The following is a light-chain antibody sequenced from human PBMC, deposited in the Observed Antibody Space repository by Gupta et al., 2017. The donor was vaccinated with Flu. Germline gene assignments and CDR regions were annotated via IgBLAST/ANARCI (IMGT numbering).Light chain of an antibody. CDR3: AAWDDSLNGQEV. J-gene: IGLJ1*01. V-gene: IGLV1-44*01. CDR2: DKM. CDR1: RSNVGINA. Sequence: VTISCSGSRSNVGINAVHGYKKVPGTDPKRIMYDKMQRPSGVHDRFAGYKAGNSASLAISGLQSEDEAEYYGAAWDDSLNGQEVVGTGTEVTVL.